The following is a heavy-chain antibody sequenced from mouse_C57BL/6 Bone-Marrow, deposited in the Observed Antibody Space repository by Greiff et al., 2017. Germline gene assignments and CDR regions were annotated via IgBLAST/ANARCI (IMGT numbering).Heavy chain of an antibody. V-gene: IGHV14-4*01. J-gene: IGHJ2*01. CDR3: TRGQLRQGD. CDR2: IDPENGDT. CDR1: GFNIKDDY. Sequence: VQLKQSGAELVRPGASVKLSCTASGFNIKDDYMHWVKQRPEQGLEWIGWIDPENGDTEYASKFQGKATITADTSSNTAYLQLSSLTSEDTAVYYCTRGQLRQGDWGQGTTLTVSS. D-gene: IGHD3-2*02.